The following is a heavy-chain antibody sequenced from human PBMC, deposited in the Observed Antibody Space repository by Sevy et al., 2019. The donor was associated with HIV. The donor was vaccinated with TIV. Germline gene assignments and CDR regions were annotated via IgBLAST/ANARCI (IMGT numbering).Heavy chain of an antibody. D-gene: IGHD1-26*01. CDR1: GFTFSSYS. J-gene: IGHJ4*02. V-gene: IGHV3-21*04. Sequence: GGSLRLSCAASGFTFSSYSMNWVRQAPGKGLEWVSSISTSSSYIWYSDSVKGRFTISRDNAKNSLYLQMNSLGAEDTAVYYCARDEVGGSYWEVDYWGQGTLVTVSS. CDR2: ISTSSSYI. CDR3: ARDEVGGSYWEVDY.